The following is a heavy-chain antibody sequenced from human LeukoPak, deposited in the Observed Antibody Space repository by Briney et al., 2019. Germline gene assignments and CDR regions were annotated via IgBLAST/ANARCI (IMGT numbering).Heavy chain of an antibody. CDR1: GFTFNSYS. CDR2: ISGSNSYI. V-gene: IGHV3-21*01. Sequence: GGSLRLSCAASGFTFNSYSMNWVRQAPGKGLEWVSSISGSNSYIYYADSMKGRFTISRDNAKNSLYLQMNSLRAEDTAVYYCARDLGATTRLDYYYYMDVWGKGTTVTVSS. J-gene: IGHJ6*03. D-gene: IGHD5-12*01. CDR3: ARDLGATTRLDYYYYMDV.